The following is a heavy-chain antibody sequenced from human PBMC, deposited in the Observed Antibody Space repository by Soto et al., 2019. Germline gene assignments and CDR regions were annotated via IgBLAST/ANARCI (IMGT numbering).Heavy chain of an antibody. Sequence: LRLSCAASGFTFSSYAMSWVRQAPGKGLEWVSAISGSGGSTYYADSVKGRFTISRDNSKNTLYLQMNSLRAEDTAVYYCAKHRTVTTFFDYWGQGTLVTVSS. V-gene: IGHV3-23*01. J-gene: IGHJ4*02. CDR2: ISGSGGST. CDR1: GFTFSSYA. CDR3: AKHRTVTTFFDY. D-gene: IGHD4-17*01.